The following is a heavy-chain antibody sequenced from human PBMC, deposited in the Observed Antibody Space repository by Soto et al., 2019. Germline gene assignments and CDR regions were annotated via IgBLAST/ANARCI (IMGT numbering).Heavy chain of an antibody. CDR1: GFTFSSYA. D-gene: IGHD6-13*01. Sequence: GGSLRLSCAASGFTFSSYAMSWVRQAPGKGLEWVSAISGSGSSTYYADSVKGRFTISRDNSKNTLYLQMNSLRAEDTAVYYCAKSQGEQQLVDYWGQGTLVTVSS. CDR2: ISGSGSST. V-gene: IGHV3-23*01. CDR3: AKSQGEQQLVDY. J-gene: IGHJ4*02.